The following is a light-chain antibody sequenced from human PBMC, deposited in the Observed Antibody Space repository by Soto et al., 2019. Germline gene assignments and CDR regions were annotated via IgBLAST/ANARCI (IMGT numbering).Light chain of an antibody. CDR2: DDN. J-gene: IGLJ1*01. V-gene: IGLV1-51*01. CDR1: ISNIGGNS. CDR3: GSWDSSLSAYV. Sequence: QSVLTPPPSLSAAPGQKVTISCSGSISNIGGNSVSWHQQLPGTAPKLLIYDDNKRPSGIPDRFSGSKSGTSATLGITGFQTGDEADYYCGSWDSSLSAYVFGTGTKVNVL.